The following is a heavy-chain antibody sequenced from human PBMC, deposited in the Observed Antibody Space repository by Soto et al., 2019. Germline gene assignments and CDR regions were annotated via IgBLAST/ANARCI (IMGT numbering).Heavy chain of an antibody. CDR3: ARDSARYSRPPNWFDP. Sequence: ASVKVSCKASGYTFTGYYMHWVRQAPGQGLEWMGWINPNSGGTNYAQKFQGRVTMTRDTSISTAYMEPSRLRSDDTAVYYCARDSARYSRPPNWFDPWGQGTLVTVSS. V-gene: IGHV1-2*02. CDR1: GYTFTGYY. CDR2: INPNSGGT. J-gene: IGHJ5*02. D-gene: IGHD6-13*01.